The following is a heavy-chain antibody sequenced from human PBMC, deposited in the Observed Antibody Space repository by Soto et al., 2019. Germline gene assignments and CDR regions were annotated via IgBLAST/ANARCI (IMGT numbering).Heavy chain of an antibody. J-gene: IGHJ4*02. CDR2: IRGDLVTT. CDR1: GFTFSDHA. D-gene: IGHD1-26*01. Sequence: EMQLLESGGDLVQPGGSLGLSCATSGFTFSDHAMHWVRQAPGEGLEWVSGIRGDLVTTPYADSVKGRFTISRDNSKNTLYLQMNSLRAEDTTIYYCVKEGKMGVEGFDFWGQGTLVTVSS. CDR3: VKEGKMGVEGFDF. V-gene: IGHV3-23*01.